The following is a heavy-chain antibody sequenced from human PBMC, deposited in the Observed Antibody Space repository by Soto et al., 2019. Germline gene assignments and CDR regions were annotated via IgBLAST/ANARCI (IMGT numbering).Heavy chain of an antibody. J-gene: IGHJ4*02. Sequence: QVQLVESGGGAVQPGRSLRLSCAASGFTFSSHAMPWVRQAPGKGLECVAIISYDGSNKYYGDSVRGRLTISRDNSKNTIYLQMNSLRAEDTAVYYCARDQTGITTTGGGRIDYWGQGTLVTVSS. CDR2: ISYDGSNK. CDR3: ARDQTGITTTGGGRIDY. V-gene: IGHV3-30-3*01. CDR1: GFTFSSHA. D-gene: IGHD6-13*01.